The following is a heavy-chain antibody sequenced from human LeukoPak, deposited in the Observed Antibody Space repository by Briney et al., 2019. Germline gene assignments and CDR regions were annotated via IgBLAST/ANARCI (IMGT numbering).Heavy chain of an antibody. J-gene: IGHJ4*02. CDR1: GFTFGDYL. D-gene: IGHD6-19*01. CDR2: ISGGTT. V-gene: IGHV3-49*03. Sequence: PGGSLRLSCTASGFTFGDYLLSWFRQAPGKGLEWIGFISGGTTEYAASVKGRFTISRDDSTSIAYLQMNSLTTEDTAVCYCSRGSGWLSVYWGQGTLDTVS. CDR3: SRGSGWLSVY.